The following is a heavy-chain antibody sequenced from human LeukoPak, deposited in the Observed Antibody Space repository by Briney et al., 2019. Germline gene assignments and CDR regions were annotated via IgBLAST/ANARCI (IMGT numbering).Heavy chain of an antibody. V-gene: IGHV4-39*01. CDR1: GGSISSSSYY. J-gene: IGHJ5*02. CDR3: ASRSITIFGEDFDP. CDR2: IYYSGST. Sequence: SETLSLTCTVSGGSISSSSYYWGWIRQPPGKGLEWIGSIYYSGSTYYNPSLKSRVTISVDTSKNQFSLKLSSVTAADTAVYYGASRSITIFGEDFDPWDQGTLVTVSS. D-gene: IGHD3-3*01.